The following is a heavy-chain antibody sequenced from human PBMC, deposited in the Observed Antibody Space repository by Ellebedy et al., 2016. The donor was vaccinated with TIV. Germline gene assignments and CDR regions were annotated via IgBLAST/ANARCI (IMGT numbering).Heavy chain of an antibody. J-gene: IGHJ4*02. V-gene: IGHV4-39*01. CDR3: ARHPYDILTGYHFDS. CDR1: GGSISSRSYY. CDR2: ISQSGTS. D-gene: IGHD3-9*01. Sequence: MPSETLSLTCTVSGGSISSRSYYWDWIRQTPGKGLEWIGSISQSGTSFYNPSLKSRVTISIDTSRNQFSLRLRSVTAADTAVFYCARHPYDILTGYHFDSWGQGTLVTVSS.